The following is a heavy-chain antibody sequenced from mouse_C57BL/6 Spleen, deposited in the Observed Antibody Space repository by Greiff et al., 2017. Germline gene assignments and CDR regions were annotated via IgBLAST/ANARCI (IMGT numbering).Heavy chain of an antibody. CDR2: ISNLAYSI. Sequence: EVKLVESGGGLVQPGGSLKLSCAASGFTFSDYGMAWVRQAPRKGPEWVAFISNLAYSIYYADTVTGRFTISRENAKNTLYLEMSSLRSEDTAMYYCARPGLGDDYEAWFAYWGQGTLVTVSA. J-gene: IGHJ3*01. V-gene: IGHV5-15*01. CDR1: GFTFSDYG. CDR3: ARPGLGDDYEAWFAY. D-gene: IGHD2-4*01.